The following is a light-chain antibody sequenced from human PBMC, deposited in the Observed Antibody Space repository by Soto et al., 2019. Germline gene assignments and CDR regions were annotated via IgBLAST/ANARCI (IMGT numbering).Light chain of an antibody. J-gene: IGLJ1*01. CDR1: SSDVGGYNY. CDR3: SSYAGSNIPFV. CDR2: DVT. V-gene: IGLV2-8*01. Sequence: SVLTQPPSASGSPGQSVTISCTGTSSDVGGYNYVSWYQQHPGKAPKLMIYDVTKRPSGVPDRFSGSKSGNTASLTVSGLQAEDEADYYCSSYAGSNIPFVFGTGTKFTVL.